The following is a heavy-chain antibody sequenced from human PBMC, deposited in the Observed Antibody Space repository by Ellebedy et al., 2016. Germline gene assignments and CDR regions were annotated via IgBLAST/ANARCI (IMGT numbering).Heavy chain of an antibody. CDR1: GGSIGSGGYL. CDR2: ISDSGST. V-gene: IGHV4-31*03. D-gene: IGHD2-2*01. Sequence: SETLSLTCSVSGGSIGSGGYLWSWVRQHPGKGLEWIGYISDSGSTNYNPSLRSRLTISVDTSQNQFSMQLSSVTAADTAVYYCVREGGSSGYFDLWGRGTLVTVSS. CDR3: VREGGSSGYFDL. J-gene: IGHJ2*01.